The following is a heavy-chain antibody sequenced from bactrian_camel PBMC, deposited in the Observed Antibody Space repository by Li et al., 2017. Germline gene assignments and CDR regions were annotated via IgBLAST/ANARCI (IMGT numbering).Heavy chain of an antibody. D-gene: IGHD1*01. CDR2: IDNDGFP. Sequence: VQLVESGGGTVQAGGSLTLSCAVSGYIDDHACMAWFRQYPGNEREAIAAIDNDGFPTYHAAVKGRFAISRDSAKNTVYPQMNALKPEDSAMYYCAADLGPCQVRGRNLVPRPTTFGYWGQGTQVTVS. CDR3: AADLGPCQVRGRNLVPRPTTFGY. V-gene: IGHV3S53*01. CDR1: GYIDDHAC. J-gene: IGHJ6*01.